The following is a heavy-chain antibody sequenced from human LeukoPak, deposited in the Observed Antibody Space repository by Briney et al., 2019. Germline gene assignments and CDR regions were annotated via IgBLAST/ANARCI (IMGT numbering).Heavy chain of an antibody. V-gene: IGHV3-21*04. CDR3: ARDGPTRILGRDYYYGMSV. CDR1: GFTFSSYN. Sequence: PGGSLRLSCAASGFTFSSYNMNWVRQAPGKALEWVSSISDSSTYIYYADSVRGRFTVSRDNAKNSLYLQMNSLRAEDTAIYYCARDGPTRILGRDYYYGMSVWGQGTTVTVSS. D-gene: IGHD3-16*01. J-gene: IGHJ6*02. CDR2: ISDSSTYI.